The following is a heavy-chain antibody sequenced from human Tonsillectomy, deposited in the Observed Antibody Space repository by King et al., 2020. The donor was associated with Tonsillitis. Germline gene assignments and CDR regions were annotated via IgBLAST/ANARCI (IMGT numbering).Heavy chain of an antibody. V-gene: IGHV4-59*01. J-gene: IGHJ4*02. CDR2: IHHSGSI. Sequence: QVQLQESGPGLVKPSETLSLTCTVSGGSISSYYWSWIRQPPGKGLEGIGNIHHSGSINYNPSLKSRVTISVDTSKNQFSLRLSSVTAADTAVYYCARASSYFDYWGQGTLVTVSS. CDR3: ARASSYFDY. CDR1: GGSISSYY.